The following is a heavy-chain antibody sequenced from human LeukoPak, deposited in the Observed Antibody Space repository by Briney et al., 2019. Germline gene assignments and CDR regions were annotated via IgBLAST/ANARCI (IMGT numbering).Heavy chain of an antibody. CDR2: INNDGSST. CDR3: ARALYDRFDY. V-gene: IGHV3-74*01. CDR1: GFTFSNHW. D-gene: IGHD5/OR15-5a*01. J-gene: IGHJ4*02. Sequence: GGSLRLSCAASGFTFSNHWMHWVRQAPGKGLVWVSRINNDGSSTVYVDSVKGRFTISRDNAKNTLDLQMNSLRAEDTAVYYCARALYDRFDYWAREPWSPSPQ.